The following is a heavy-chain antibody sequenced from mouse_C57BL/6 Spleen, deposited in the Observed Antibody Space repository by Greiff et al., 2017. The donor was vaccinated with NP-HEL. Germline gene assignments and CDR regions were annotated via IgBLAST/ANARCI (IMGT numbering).Heavy chain of an antibody. Sequence: QVQLQQPGAELVKPGASVKLSCKASGYTFTSYWMQWVKQRPGQGLEWIGEIDPSDSYTNYNQKFKGKATLTVDTSSSTAYMQLSSLTSEDSAVYYCARRALLREIDYWGQGTTLTVSS. D-gene: IGHD1-1*01. V-gene: IGHV1-50*01. J-gene: IGHJ2*01. CDR2: IDPSDSYT. CDR1: GYTFTSYW. CDR3: ARRALLREIDY.